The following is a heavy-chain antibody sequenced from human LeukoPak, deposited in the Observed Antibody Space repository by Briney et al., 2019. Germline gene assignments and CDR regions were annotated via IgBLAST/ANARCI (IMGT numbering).Heavy chain of an antibody. V-gene: IGHV3-48*03. J-gene: IGHJ4*02. CDR3: ARDPVDSYGYGDY. Sequence: SLRLSCAASGFIFSSYEMNWVRQAPGKGLEWVSYISRSGNTIYYADSVKGRFTISRDNAKNSLYLQMNSLRAEDTAVYYCARDPVDSYGYGDYWGQGTLVTVSS. CDR2: ISRSGNTI. CDR1: GFIFSSYE. D-gene: IGHD5-18*01.